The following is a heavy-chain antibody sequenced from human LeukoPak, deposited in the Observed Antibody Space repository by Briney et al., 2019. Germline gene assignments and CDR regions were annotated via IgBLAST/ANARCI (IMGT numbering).Heavy chain of an antibody. CDR3: ARLKGEMATLPNPYFDY. D-gene: IGHD5-24*01. CDR2: IHYSGST. Sequence: SETLSLTCTVSGGSISSYYWSWIRQPPGKGLEWIGYIHYSGSTNYNPSLKSRVTISVDTSKNQFSLKLSSVTAADTAVYYCARLKGEMATLPNPYFDYWGQGTLVTVSS. CDR1: GGSISSYY. J-gene: IGHJ4*02. V-gene: IGHV4-59*01.